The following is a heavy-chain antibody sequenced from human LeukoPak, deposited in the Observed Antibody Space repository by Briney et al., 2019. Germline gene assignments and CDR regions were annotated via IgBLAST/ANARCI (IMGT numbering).Heavy chain of an antibody. J-gene: IGHJ3*02. CDR1: GFTFSSYS. V-gene: IGHV3-21*01. CDR2: ISSSSSYI. CDR3: ASLSGSYYVAFDI. D-gene: IGHD1-26*01. Sequence: GGSLRLSCAASGFTFSSYSMNWVRQAPGKGLEWVSSISSSSSYIYYADSVKGRLTISRDNAKNSLYLQMNSLRAEDTAVYYCASLSGSYYVAFDIWGQGTMVTVSS.